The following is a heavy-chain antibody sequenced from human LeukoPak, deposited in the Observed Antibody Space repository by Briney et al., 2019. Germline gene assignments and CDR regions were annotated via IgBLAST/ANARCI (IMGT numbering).Heavy chain of an antibody. CDR2: ISYDGSNK. CDR3: AKEAERWLQSRAPMDY. CDR1: GFTFSSYG. J-gene: IGHJ4*02. V-gene: IGHV3-30*18. D-gene: IGHD5-24*01. Sequence: GGSLRLSCAASGFTFSSYGMHWVRQAPGKGLEWVAVISYDGSNKYYADSVKGRFTISRDNSKNTLYLQMNSLRAEDTAVYYCAKEAERWLQSRAPMDYWGQGTLVTVSS.